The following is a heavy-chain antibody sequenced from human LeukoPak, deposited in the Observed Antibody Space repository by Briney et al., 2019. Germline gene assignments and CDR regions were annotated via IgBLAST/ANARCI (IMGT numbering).Heavy chain of an antibody. CDR3: ARASAPPTYYYYYGMDV. V-gene: IGHV3-48*03. CDR2: ISSSGSTI. J-gene: IGHJ6*02. CDR1: GFTFSNYE. Sequence: GGSLRLSCAASGFTFSNYEMNWVRQAPGKGLEWLSYISSSGSTIYYADSVKGRFTVSRDNTKNSLYLQMNSLRAEDTALYHCARASAPPTYYYYYGMDVWGQGTTVTVSS.